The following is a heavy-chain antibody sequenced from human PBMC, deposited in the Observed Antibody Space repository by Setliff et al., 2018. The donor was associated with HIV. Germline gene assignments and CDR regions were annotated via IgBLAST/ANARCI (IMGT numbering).Heavy chain of an antibody. Sequence: AGGSLRLSCTTSGFTFSTYPMNWVRQAPGKGLEWVSGISGSGANPYNADFVEGRFTVSRDNSKNTLYLQLNSLRAEDTAVYYCAKDRFSDSSAPGDAFDVWGVGTLVTVSS. V-gene: IGHV3-23*01. CDR1: GFTFSTYP. CDR3: AKDRFSDSSAPGDAFDV. J-gene: IGHJ3*01. CDR2: ISGSGANP. D-gene: IGHD3-22*01.